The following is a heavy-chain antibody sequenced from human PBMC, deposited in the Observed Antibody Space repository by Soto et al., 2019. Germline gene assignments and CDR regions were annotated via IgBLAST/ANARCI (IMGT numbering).Heavy chain of an antibody. CDR2: IYYSGST. J-gene: IGHJ4*02. D-gene: IGHD1-7*01. CDR3: ARRGESITGTTSFDY. Sequence: LSLTCTVSGGSISGYYWTWIRQPPGKGLEWIGYIYYSGSTSYNPSLKSRVTMSVDTSKNQFSLKLSSVTTADTAVYYCARRGESITGTTSFDYWGQGTLVTVSS. CDR1: GGSISGYY. V-gene: IGHV4-59*01.